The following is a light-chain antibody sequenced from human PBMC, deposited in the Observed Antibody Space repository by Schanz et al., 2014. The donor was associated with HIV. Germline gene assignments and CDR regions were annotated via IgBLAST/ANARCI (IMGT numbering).Light chain of an antibody. Sequence: QSVLTQPPSASGTPGQRVTISCSVSSSNIGSNAVNWFQHLPGTAPKLLIYNSYHRPSGVPDRFSGSGSGTSASLAISGLQSEDEADYYCAGWDDSLNGYVFGSGTKLTV. V-gene: IGLV1-44*01. CDR3: AGWDDSLNGYV. CDR1: SSNIGSNA. J-gene: IGLJ6*01. CDR2: NSY.